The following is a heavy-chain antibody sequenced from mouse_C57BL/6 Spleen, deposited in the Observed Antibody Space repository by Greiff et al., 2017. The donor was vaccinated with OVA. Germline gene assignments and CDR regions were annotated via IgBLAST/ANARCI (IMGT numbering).Heavy chain of an antibody. Sequence: EVKLMESGPELVKPGASVKMSCKASGYTFTDYNMHWVKQSHGKSLEWIGYINPNNGGTSYNQKFKGKATLTVNKSSSTAYMELRSLTSEDSAVYYCAISVGVIYWYFDVWGTGTTVTVSS. V-gene: IGHV1-22*01. CDR3: AISVGVIYWYFDV. CDR2: INPNNGGT. CDR1: GYTFTDYN. J-gene: IGHJ1*03.